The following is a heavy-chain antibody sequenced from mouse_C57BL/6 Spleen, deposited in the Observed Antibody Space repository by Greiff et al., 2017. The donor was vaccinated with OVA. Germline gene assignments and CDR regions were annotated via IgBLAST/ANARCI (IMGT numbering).Heavy chain of an antibody. CDR3: ARFYDGYYDYFDY. CDR1: GYAFSSYW. CDR2: IYPGDGDT. J-gene: IGHJ2*01. D-gene: IGHD2-3*01. V-gene: IGHV1-80*01. Sequence: QVQLQQSGAELVKPGASVKISCKASGYAFSSYWMNWVKQRPGKGLEWIGQIYPGDGDTNYNGKFKGQATLTADKSSSTAYMQLSSLTSADYASYFGARFYDGYYDYFDYWGQGTTRTVAS.